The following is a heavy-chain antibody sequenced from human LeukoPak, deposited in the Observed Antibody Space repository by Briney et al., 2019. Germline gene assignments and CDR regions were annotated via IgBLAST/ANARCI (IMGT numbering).Heavy chain of an antibody. CDR2: ISWNSGTI. V-gene: IGHV3-9*01. D-gene: IGHD5-12*01. Sequence: GGSLRLSCAATGFTFDDYAMHWVRQAAGKGLEWVSGISWNSGTIGYADSVKGRFTISRDNAKNSLYMQMNSLRAEDTALYYCAKGDSGYDPYFDYWGQGTLVTVSS. CDR3: AKGDSGYDPYFDY. CDR1: GFTFDDYA. J-gene: IGHJ4*02.